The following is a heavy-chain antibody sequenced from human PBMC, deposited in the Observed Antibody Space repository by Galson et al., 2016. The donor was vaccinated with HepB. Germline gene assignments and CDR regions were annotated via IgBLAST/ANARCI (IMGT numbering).Heavy chain of an antibody. J-gene: IGHJ6*02. CDR2: IKSKTDGETT. CDR1: GLTFSKAW. CDR3: ARGGTGHCSSISCSDYYYRGMDV. V-gene: IGHV3-15*05. Sequence: SLRLSCAASGLTFSKAWMGWVRQAPGKGLEWVGRIKSKTDGETTDYAAPVKGRITISRDNAKNTLYLQMDSLGVEDTAVYYCARGGTGHCSSISCSDYYYRGMDVWGQGTTVTVSS. D-gene: IGHD2-2*01.